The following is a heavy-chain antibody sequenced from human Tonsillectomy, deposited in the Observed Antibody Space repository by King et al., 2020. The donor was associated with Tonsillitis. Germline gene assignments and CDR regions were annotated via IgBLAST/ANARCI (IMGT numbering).Heavy chain of an antibody. Sequence: VQLVESGGGLVQPGGSLRLSCAVSGFTFSRHAMTLVRQAPGEGLEWGSVISGSCWIAYYSDFLTGRLTISRDNSKNTLLLQMNSLRAEDTALYSCAKDIYDSSGYHFDHWGQGTLVTVSS. D-gene: IGHD3-22*01. V-gene: IGHV3-23*04. CDR2: ISGSCWIA. CDR3: AKDIYDSSGYHFDH. CDR1: GFTFSRHA. J-gene: IGHJ4*02.